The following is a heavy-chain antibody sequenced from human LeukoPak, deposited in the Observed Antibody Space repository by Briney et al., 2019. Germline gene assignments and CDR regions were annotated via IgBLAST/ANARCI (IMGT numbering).Heavy chain of an antibody. V-gene: IGHV3-20*04. CDR1: GFTFDDYG. CDR2: INWNGGST. Sequence: PGGSLRLSCVASGFTFDDYGMSWVRQAPGKGLEWVSGINWNGGSTGYADSVKGRFTISRDNSKNTLYLQMNGLRAEDTAVYYCAKVRSPGYYFDYWGQGTLVTVSS. J-gene: IGHJ4*02. CDR3: AKVRSPGYYFDY.